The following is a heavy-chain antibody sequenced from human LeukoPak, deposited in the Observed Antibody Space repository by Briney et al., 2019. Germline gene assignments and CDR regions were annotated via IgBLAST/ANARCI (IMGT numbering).Heavy chain of an antibody. V-gene: IGHV3-30*18. CDR1: GFTFSSYG. Sequence: PGGSLRLSCAASGFTFSSYGMPWVRQAPGKGLEWVAVISYDGSNKYYADSVKGRFTISRDNSKNTLYLQMNSLRAEDTAVYYCAKDLGAGYCSSTSCPTPFWGQGTLVTVSS. D-gene: IGHD2-2*01. CDR3: AKDLGAGYCSSTSCPTPF. CDR2: ISYDGSNK. J-gene: IGHJ4*02.